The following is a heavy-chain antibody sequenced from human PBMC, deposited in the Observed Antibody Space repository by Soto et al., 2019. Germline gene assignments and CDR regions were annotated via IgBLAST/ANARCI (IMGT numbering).Heavy chain of an antibody. D-gene: IGHD5-12*01. CDR1: GGTFRSYS. CDR2: IIPIRGKA. Sequence: QVQLVQSGAEVKKPGSSVKVSCKASGGTFRSYSINWVRQALGQGLEWMGRIIPIRGKAKYAQKFQGRVTMSADQSTSRAYMEQSVLRSESTAVYYGAGQAALSRGYEQNGFDHWGQGTMVTVSS. J-gene: IGHJ5*02. CDR3: AGQAALSRGYEQNGFDH. V-gene: IGHV1-69*02.